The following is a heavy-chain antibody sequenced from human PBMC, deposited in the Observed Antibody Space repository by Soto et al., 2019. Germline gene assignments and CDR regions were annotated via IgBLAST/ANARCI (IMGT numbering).Heavy chain of an antibody. CDR1: GFTFSNYV. CDR2: ISASGGST. V-gene: IGHV3-23*01. Sequence: EVQLLDSGGGLVQPGGSLSLSCAASGFTFSNYVLNWVRQAPGKGLDWVSAISASGGSTYSADSVKGRFTISRDNSKYTLYLQLSSLGTADTSLYYCAIGSLGSGDDPDYWGQGTLVTVSS. D-gene: IGHD2-21*02. CDR3: AIGSLGSGDDPDY. J-gene: IGHJ4*02.